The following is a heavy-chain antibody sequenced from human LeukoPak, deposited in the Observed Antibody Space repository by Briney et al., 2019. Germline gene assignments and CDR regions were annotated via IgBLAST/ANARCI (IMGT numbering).Heavy chain of an antibody. D-gene: IGHD2-15*01. CDR2: ISIRGSYI. CDR1: GFILSDYN. J-gene: IGHJ4*02. Sequence: GGSLRLSCAASGFILSDYNTNWVRQAPGKGLEWVSFISIRGSYITYADSVKGRFTISRDNAKNSLYLQMNSLRAEDTAVYYCARDLSATARAYDYWGQGTLVTVSS. CDR3: ARDLSATARAYDY. V-gene: IGHV3-21*01.